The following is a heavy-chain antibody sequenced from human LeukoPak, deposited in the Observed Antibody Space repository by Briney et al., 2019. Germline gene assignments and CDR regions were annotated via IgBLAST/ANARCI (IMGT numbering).Heavy chain of an antibody. Sequence: ASVKVSCKASGYTFTSYDINWVRQAPGQGLEWMGGIIPIFGTANYAQKFQGRVTITADESTSTAYMELSSLRSEDTAVYYCARHEYNWFDPWGQGTLVTVSS. J-gene: IGHJ5*02. CDR3: ARHEYNWFDP. CDR2: IIPIFGTA. V-gene: IGHV1-69*13. CDR1: GYTFTSYD.